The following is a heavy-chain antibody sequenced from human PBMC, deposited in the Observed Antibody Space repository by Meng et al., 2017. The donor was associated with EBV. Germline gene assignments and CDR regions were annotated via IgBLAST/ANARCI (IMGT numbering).Heavy chain of an antibody. J-gene: IGHJ4*02. Sequence: QVQLGQLAAGVKMPGSSVKVSCKTTGGPFRNYAISWVRQAPGQGLEWLGGFLPTLGAPNYAQKFHGRVSITADESTSTHYMDLSSLRSEDTAVYYCASESGRGYTPDYWGQRTLVTVSS. CDR1: GGPFRNYA. CDR3: ASESGRGYTPDY. D-gene: IGHD3-10*01. CDR2: FLPTLGAP. V-gene: IGHV1-69*01.